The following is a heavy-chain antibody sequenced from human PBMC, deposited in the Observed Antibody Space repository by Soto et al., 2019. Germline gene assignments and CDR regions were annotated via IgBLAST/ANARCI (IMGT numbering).Heavy chain of an antibody. V-gene: IGHV4-30-4*01. CDR2: IYYSGST. J-gene: IGHJ4*02. Sequence: QVQLQESGQGLVQPSQTLSLTCTVSGGAISSVDYYWSWIRQPPGKGLEWIGYIYYSGSTYYNPSSKSRVTISVETSKNQFTLKMSSVNAAESSVYYCARHWSGYDYWGQGTLVTVSS. D-gene: IGHD3-3*01. CDR1: GGAISSVDYY. CDR3: ARHWSGYDY.